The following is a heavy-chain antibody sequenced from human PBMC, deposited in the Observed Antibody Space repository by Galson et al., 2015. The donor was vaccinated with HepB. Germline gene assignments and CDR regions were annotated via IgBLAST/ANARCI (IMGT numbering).Heavy chain of an antibody. CDR3: ALRKLGHLWYFDL. J-gene: IGHJ2*01. Sequence: SVKVSCKASGNTFSAYYVHWVRQAPGQGPEWMGWILPKTGYTNYAQKFQGRVTITRDTSITTSYMEMTRLRSDDTAVYYCALRKLGHLWYFDLWGRGTLVTVSS. CDR1: GNTFSAYY. CDR2: ILPKTGYT. V-gene: IGHV1-2*02. D-gene: IGHD1-26*01.